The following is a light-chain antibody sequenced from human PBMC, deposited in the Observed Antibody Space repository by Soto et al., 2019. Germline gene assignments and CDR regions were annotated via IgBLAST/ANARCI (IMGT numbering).Light chain of an antibody. J-gene: IGKJ1*01. Sequence: DIVMTQSPLSLPVTPGEPASISCRSSQSLLHSNGYNYLDWYLQKPEQSPQLLIYLGSNRASGVPDRFSGSGSGTDFTLTISRVEAEDVGVYYCKQALRTPWTFGQGTKVEIK. V-gene: IGKV2-28*01. CDR2: LGS. CDR3: KQALRTPWT. CDR1: QSLLHSNGYNY.